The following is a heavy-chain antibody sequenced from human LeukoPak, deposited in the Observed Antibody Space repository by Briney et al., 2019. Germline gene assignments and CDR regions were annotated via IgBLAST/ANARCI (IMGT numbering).Heavy chain of an antibody. D-gene: IGHD6-13*01. Sequence: GGSLRLSCAASGFTFSSYSMNWVRQAPGKGLEWVSSISSSSSSYIYYADSVKGRFSISRDNSKNTMYLRMNSLRAEDTAIYYCTRIKYSTSWSGDYWGQGALVTVSS. CDR2: ISSSSSSYI. CDR3: TRIKYSTSWSGDY. V-gene: IGHV3-21*01. J-gene: IGHJ4*02. CDR1: GFTFSSYS.